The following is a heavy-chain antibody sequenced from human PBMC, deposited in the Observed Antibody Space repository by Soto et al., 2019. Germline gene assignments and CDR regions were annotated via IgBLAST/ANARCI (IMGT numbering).Heavy chain of an antibody. CDR2: VDPEDGET. J-gene: IGHJ6*02. CDR1: GYTLTDYY. V-gene: IGHV1-69-2*01. CDR3: ATVAARTGGYYYYYGMEL. D-gene: IGHD6-6*01. Sequence: VKVSCKVSGYTLTDYYMHWMQQAPGKGLEWMGLVDPEDGETIYAEKFPGRVTITADTSTDTAYTELSRLRAEDTAVYYRATVAARTGGYYYYYGMELWLQGSTVTVSS.